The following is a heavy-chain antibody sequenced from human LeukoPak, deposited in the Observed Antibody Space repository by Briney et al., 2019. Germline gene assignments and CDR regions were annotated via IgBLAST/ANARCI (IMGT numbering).Heavy chain of an antibody. V-gene: IGHV7-4-1*02. Sequence: GASVEVSCKASGYTFTSYAMNWVRQAPGQGFEWMGWINTNTGNPTYAQGFTGRFVFSLDTSVSTAYLQISSLKAEDTAVYYCARVAAQNPLLGNVYYYYYMDVWGKGTTVTVSS. D-gene: IGHD2-21*01. CDR3: ARVAAQNPLLGNVYYYYYMDV. CDR2: INTNTGNP. CDR1: GYTFTSYA. J-gene: IGHJ6*03.